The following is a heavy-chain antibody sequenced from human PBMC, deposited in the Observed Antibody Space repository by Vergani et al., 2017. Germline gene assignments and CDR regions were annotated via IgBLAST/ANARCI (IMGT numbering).Heavy chain of an antibody. J-gene: IGHJ6*02. V-gene: IGHV1-18*04. CDR3: ARVTMVRGVTTFRYYYGMDV. CDR2: ISAYNGNT. D-gene: IGHD3-10*01. Sequence: QVQLVQSGAEVKKPGASVKVSCKASGYTFTSYGISWVRQAPGQGLEWMGWISAYNGNTNYAQKLQGRVTMTTDTSTSTAYMELRSLRSDDTAVYYCARVTMVRGVTTFRYYYGMDVWGQGTTVTVSS. CDR1: GYTFTSYG.